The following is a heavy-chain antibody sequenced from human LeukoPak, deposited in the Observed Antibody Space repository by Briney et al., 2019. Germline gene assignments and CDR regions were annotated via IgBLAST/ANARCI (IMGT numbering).Heavy chain of an antibody. CDR1: GGSISSSNW. Sequence: PSGTLSLTCAVSGGSISSSNWWSWVRQPPGKGLEWIGEIYHSGSTNYNPSLKSRVTISVDTSKNQFSLKLSSVTAADTAVYYCARESEVRYPPYYFDYWGQGTLVTVSS. D-gene: IGHD1-26*01. CDR2: IYHSGST. V-gene: IGHV4-4*02. CDR3: ARESEVRYPPYYFDY. J-gene: IGHJ4*02.